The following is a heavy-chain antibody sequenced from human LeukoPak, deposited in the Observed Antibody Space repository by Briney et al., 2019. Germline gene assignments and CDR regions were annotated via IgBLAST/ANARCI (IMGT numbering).Heavy chain of an antibody. CDR2: ISYDGSNK. V-gene: IGHV3-30-3*01. Sequence: GGSLRLSCAASGFTFGSYAMHWVRQAPGKGLEWVAVISYDGSNKYYAGSVKGRFTISRDNSKNTLYLQMNSLRAEDTAVYYCARDISYYYDSSDGMDVWGQGTTVTVSS. J-gene: IGHJ6*02. CDR1: GFTFGSYA. CDR3: ARDISYYYDSSDGMDV. D-gene: IGHD3-22*01.